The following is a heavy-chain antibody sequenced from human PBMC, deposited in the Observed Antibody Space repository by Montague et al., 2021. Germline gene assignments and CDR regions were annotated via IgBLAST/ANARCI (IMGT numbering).Heavy chain of an antibody. CDR3: ARGTQHPASWEVETDN. D-gene: IGHD2-2*01. Sequence: SETLSLTCTVSGGSINIGTYYWGWFRQPPGKGLEWIGNIDSRGKSSYTPSLQIRVAISPAKSRIPFSLRSTSVTAADTAIYSCARGTQHPASWEVETDNWGQGTMVIVSS. CDR2: IDSRGKS. J-gene: IGHJ4*02. CDR1: GGSINIGTYY. V-gene: IGHV4-39*02.